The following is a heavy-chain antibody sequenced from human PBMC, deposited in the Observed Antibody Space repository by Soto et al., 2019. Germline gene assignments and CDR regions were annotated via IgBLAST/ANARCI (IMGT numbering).Heavy chain of an antibody. CDR1: GFTFGYYA. J-gene: IGHJ6*02. D-gene: IGHD2-2*01. V-gene: IGHV3-49*03. CDR3: TRYTYTSRYSYFGMDV. Sequence: GGSLRLSCTGSGFTFGYYAISWSLQAPGKGLEWVGVIRSKAYGETTDYAASVKGRFTILRDNSKSIAYLQLNSLQSDDTGVYYCTRYTYTSRYSYFGMDVWGHGTTVTVSS. CDR2: IRSKAYGETT.